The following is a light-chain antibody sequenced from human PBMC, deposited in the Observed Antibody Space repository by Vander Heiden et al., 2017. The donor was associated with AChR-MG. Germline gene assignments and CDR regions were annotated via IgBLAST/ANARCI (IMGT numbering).Light chain of an antibody. Sequence: DIQMTQSPSTLSASVGDRVTITCRASQIISSWLAWYQQKPGKAPKLLIYKASSLESGVPSRFSGSGSGTEFTLTISSLQPDDFATYYCQRYDSYPYTFGQGTKLEIK. V-gene: IGKV1-5*03. CDR3: QRYDSYPYT. J-gene: IGKJ2*01. CDR1: QIISSW. CDR2: KAS.